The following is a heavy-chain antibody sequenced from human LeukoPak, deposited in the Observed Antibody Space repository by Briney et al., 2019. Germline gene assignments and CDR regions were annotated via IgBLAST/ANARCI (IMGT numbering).Heavy chain of an antibody. V-gene: IGHV1-2*02. D-gene: IGHD6-19*01. CDR1: GYTFTGYY. J-gene: IGHJ6*03. CDR3: ARVSSQMYSSGWSEPSYYYYYMDV. Sequence: ASVKVSCKASGYTFTGYYMHWVRQAPGQGLEWMGWINPNSGYTNYAQKFQGRVTMTRDTSISTAYMELSRLRSDDTAVYYCARVSSQMYSSGWSEPSYYYYYMDVWGKGTTVTISS. CDR2: INPNSGYT.